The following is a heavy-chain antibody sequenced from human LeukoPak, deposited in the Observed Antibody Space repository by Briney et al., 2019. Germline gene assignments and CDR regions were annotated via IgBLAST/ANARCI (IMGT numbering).Heavy chain of an antibody. CDR2: IRYTGST. V-gene: IGHV4-39*01. CDR3: ARHPLKPYVSDWFDP. Sequence: SEALSLTCTVSGGSISSSSYYWGWIRQPPGKGLEWIGSIRYTGSTFYNPSLKSRVTLSADTSKNQFSLKLSSVTAADTAVYYCARHPLKPYVSDWFDPWGQGTLVTVSS. CDR1: GGSISSSSYY. J-gene: IGHJ5*02. D-gene: IGHD3-10*02.